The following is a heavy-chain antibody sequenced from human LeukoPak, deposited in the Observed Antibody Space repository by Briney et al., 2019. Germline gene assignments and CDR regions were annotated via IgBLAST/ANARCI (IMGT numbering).Heavy chain of an antibody. Sequence: GGSLRLSCAASGFTFSSYWMSWVRQAPGKGLEWVANIKQDGSEKYYVDSVKGRFTISRDNAKNSLYLQMNSLRAEDTAVYYCARGGYSGYDLGDYWGQGTLVTVSS. CDR3: ARGGYSGYDLGDY. CDR2: IKQDGSEK. J-gene: IGHJ4*02. V-gene: IGHV3-7*04. D-gene: IGHD5-12*01. CDR1: GFTFSSYW.